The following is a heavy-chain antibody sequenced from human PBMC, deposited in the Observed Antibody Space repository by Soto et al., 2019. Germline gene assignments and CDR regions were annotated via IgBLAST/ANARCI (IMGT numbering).Heavy chain of an antibody. V-gene: IGHV3-30*03. CDR3: ARDLMGYSSGWYPWFDP. CDR1: GFTFSNSG. Sequence: GGSLRLSCAASGFTFSNSGMHWVRQAPGKGLEWVAVISFDGKNKYYADSVKGRFTISRDNSKNTLYLQMNSLRAEDTAVYYCARDLMGYSSGWYPWFDPWGQGTLVTVSS. D-gene: IGHD6-19*01. J-gene: IGHJ5*02. CDR2: ISFDGKNK.